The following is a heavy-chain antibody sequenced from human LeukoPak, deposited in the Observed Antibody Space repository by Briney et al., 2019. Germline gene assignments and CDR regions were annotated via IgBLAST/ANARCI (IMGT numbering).Heavy chain of an antibody. CDR1: GFTFSSYG. CDR3: AKDPCWRVSYYFDS. Sequence: GGSLRLSCAASGFTFSSYGMHWVRQAPGKGLEWVTFIHFDGTNKYYADSVKGRFTISRDNSKNTLYLQMNSLRTEDTAAYYCAKDPCWRVSYYFDSWGQGTLVTVSS. CDR2: IHFDGTNK. J-gene: IGHJ4*02. V-gene: IGHV3-30*02. D-gene: IGHD2-15*01.